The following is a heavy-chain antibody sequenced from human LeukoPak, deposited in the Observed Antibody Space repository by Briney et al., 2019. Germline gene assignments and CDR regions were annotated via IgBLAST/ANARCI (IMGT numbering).Heavy chain of an antibody. D-gene: IGHD6-19*01. J-gene: IGHJ6*02. CDR1: GGTFSSYA. CDR2: IIPILGIA. CDR3: AREGSSGESYYYYGMDV. Sequence: GASVKVSCKASGGTFSSYAISWVRPAPGQGLEWMGRIIPILGIANYAQKFQGRVTITADKSTSTAYMELSSLRSEDTAVYYCAREGSSGESYYYYGMDVWGQGTTVTVSS. V-gene: IGHV1-69*04.